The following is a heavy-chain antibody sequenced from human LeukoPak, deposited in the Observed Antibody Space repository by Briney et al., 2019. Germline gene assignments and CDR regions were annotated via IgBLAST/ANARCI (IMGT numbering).Heavy chain of an antibody. D-gene: IGHD2-15*01. CDR3: ARGYCSGGSCYLVGY. CDR1: GYSFTSYW. CDR2: IDPSDSYT. Sequence: GESLKISCKGSGYSFTSYWISWVRQMPGKGLEWMGRIDPSDSYTNYSPSFQGHVTISADKSISTAYLQRSSLKASDTAMYYCARGYCSGGSCYLVGYWGQGTLVTVSS. V-gene: IGHV5-10-1*01. J-gene: IGHJ4*02.